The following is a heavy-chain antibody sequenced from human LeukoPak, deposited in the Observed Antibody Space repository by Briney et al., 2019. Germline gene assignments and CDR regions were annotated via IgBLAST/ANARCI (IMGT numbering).Heavy chain of an antibody. Sequence: PGGSLRLSCAASGFTFSSYGMHWVRQAPGKGLEWVSAISKSGTYIKYADSVKGRFTVSRNNAKNSLFLQMNSLRAEDTAVYYCAKDLGLGIQLWSRRGHYFDYWGQGTLVTVSS. CDR2: ISKSGTYI. V-gene: IGHV3-21*04. CDR1: GFTFSSYG. J-gene: IGHJ4*02. D-gene: IGHD5-18*01. CDR3: AKDLGLGIQLWSRRGHYFDY.